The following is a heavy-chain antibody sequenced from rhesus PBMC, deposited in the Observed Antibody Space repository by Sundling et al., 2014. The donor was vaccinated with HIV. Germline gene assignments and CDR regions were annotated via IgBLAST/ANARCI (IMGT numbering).Heavy chain of an antibody. D-gene: IGHD1-20*01. CDR2: ISSGGDNT. CDR1: GFTFSRYG. Sequence: EVQLVESGGGLVQPGGSLRLSCAASGFTFSRYGIYWVRQAPRKGLEWISAISSGGDNTYYADSVKGQFTISRDNSKNTLSLQMNSLRVEDTAVYYCATAIAGTFDGLDSWGQGVVVTVSS. V-gene: IGHV3-103*01. J-gene: IGHJ6*01. CDR3: ATAIAGTFDGLDS.